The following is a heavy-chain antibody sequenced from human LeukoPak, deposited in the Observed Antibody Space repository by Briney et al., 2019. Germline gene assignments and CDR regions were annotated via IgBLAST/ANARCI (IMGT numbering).Heavy chain of an antibody. CDR3: ARTLAFGVGGYFDY. V-gene: IGHV4-59*01. D-gene: IGHD3-10*01. J-gene: IGHJ4*02. CDR2: ISYSGST. Sequence: SVTLSLTCTVSGGSISSYYWSWIRHPPGKGREWIRYISYSGSTNFNPSLKSRVTISVDTSKNQFSLKLSSLTAADMAVYYCARTLAFGVGGYFDYWGQGTLVTVSS. CDR1: GGSISSYY.